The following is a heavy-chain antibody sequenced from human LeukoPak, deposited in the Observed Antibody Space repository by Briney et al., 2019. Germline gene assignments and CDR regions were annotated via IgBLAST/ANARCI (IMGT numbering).Heavy chain of an antibody. J-gene: IGHJ4*02. V-gene: IGHV3-33*01. CDR2: IWYDGSNK. CDR3: ARDSPLIFGGSELFDY. Sequence: PGGSLRLSCAASGFTFSSYGMHWVRQAPGKGLEWVAVIWYDGSNKYYADSVKGRFTISRDNSKNTLYLQMNSLRAEDTAVYYRARDSPLIFGGSELFDYWGQGTLVTVSS. CDR1: GFTFSSYG. D-gene: IGHD2-15*01.